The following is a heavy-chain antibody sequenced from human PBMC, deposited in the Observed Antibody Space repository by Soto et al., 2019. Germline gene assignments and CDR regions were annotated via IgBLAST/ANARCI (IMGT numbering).Heavy chain of an antibody. J-gene: IGHJ6*02. D-gene: IGHD4-17*01. CDR3: ARVVPPLRYGDYENYGMDV. CDR1: GFTFSSYS. CDR2: ISSSSSYI. V-gene: IGHV3-21*01. Sequence: GGSLRLSCAASGFTFSSYSMNWVRQAPGKGLEWVSSISSSSSYIYYADSVKGRFTISRDNAKNSLYLQMNSLRAEDTAVYYCARVVPPLRYGDYENYGMDVWGQGTTVTVSS.